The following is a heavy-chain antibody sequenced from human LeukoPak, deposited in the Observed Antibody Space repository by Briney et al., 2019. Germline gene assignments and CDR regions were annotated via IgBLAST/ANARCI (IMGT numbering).Heavy chain of an antibody. D-gene: IGHD3-22*01. CDR1: GYTFTGYY. Sequence: ASVKVSCKASGYTFTGYYMHWVRQAPGQGLEWMGWINPNSGGTNYAQKVQGRVTMTRDTSISTAYMELSRLRSDDTAVYYCARGMYYDSSGYRRGWGQGTLVTVSS. V-gene: IGHV1-2*02. CDR2: INPNSGGT. J-gene: IGHJ4*02. CDR3: ARGMYYDSSGYRRG.